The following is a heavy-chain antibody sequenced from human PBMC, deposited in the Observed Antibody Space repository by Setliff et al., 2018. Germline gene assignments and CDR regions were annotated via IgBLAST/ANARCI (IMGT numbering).Heavy chain of an antibody. D-gene: IGHD3-22*01. CDR3: ARAVDSSGYFPFWYFDL. CDR2: INHSGST. CDR1: GESFSDYY. V-gene: IGHV4-34*01. J-gene: IGHJ2*01. Sequence: KASETLSLTCTVYGESFSDYYWGWIRQPPGKGLEWIAEINHSGSTNYNPSLKSRVTISVDTSKSQFSLNLTSVTAADTAIYFCARAVDSSGYFPFWYFDLWGRSTLVTVSS.